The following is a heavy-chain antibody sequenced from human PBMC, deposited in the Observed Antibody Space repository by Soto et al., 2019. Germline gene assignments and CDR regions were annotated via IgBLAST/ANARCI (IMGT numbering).Heavy chain of an antibody. V-gene: IGHV1-8*01. Sequence: QVQLVQSGAEVKKPGASVKVSCKASGYTFTSYDINWVRQATGQGLEWMGWMNPNSGNTGYAQKFQGRVTMTRNTSISTAYMELSSLRSEDTAVYYCAREIVVVPAASDDYYMDVWGKGTTVTVSS. CDR3: AREIVVVPAASDDYYMDV. CDR1: GYTFTSYD. D-gene: IGHD2-2*01. CDR2: MNPNSGNT. J-gene: IGHJ6*03.